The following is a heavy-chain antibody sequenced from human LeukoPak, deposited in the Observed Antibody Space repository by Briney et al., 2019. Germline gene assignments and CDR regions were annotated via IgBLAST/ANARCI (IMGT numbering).Heavy chain of an antibody. CDR1: GGTFSSYA. CDR2: IIPIFGTA. J-gene: IGHJ4*02. V-gene: IGHV1-69*05. CDR3: ARTTMGRDGYNPREDLDY. Sequence: ASVKVSCKASGGTFSSYAISRVRQAPGQGLEWMGRIIPIFGTANYAQKFQGRVTITTDESTSTAYMELSSLRSEDTAVYYCARTTMGRDGYNPREDLDYWGQGTLVTVSS. D-gene: IGHD5-24*01.